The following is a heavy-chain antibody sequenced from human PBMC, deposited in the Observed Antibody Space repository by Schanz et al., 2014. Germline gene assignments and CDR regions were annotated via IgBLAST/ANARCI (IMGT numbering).Heavy chain of an antibody. Sequence: EVQLVESGGGLVKPGGSLRLSCAASGFTFSSYWMSWVRQAPGKGLKWVANIKQDGSERYYVDSVKGRFTISRDNAKNSLYLQMNSLRAEDTAVYYCERFQSPHQPFDYWGQGTLVTVSS. D-gene: IGHD2-2*01. CDR3: ERFQSPHQPFDY. J-gene: IGHJ4*02. V-gene: IGHV3-7*01. CDR2: IKQDGSER. CDR1: GFTFSSYW.